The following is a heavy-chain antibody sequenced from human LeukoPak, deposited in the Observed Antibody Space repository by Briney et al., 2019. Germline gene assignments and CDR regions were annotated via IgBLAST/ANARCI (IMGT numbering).Heavy chain of an antibody. CDR2: IYYTGST. D-gene: IGHD2-21*02. CDR1: GGAISSYY. J-gene: IGHJ4*02. Sequence: SETLSLTCTVSGGAISSYYWTWFRQPPGKGLEWIGYIYYTGSTNYNPSLDSRVTISVDMSKNQVSLNLKYVTAADTAVYYCAKDRLLNCRGDCYIFDYWGQGTVVTVSS. V-gene: IGHV4-59*01. CDR3: AKDRLLNCRGDCYIFDY.